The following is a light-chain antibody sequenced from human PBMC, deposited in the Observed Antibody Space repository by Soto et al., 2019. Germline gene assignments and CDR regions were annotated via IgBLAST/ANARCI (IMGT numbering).Light chain of an antibody. CDR2: AAS. CDR1: QDISNF. CDR3: QKCKIATFT. Sequence: DIQMTQSPSSLSAFVGDTVTITCRASQDISNFLAWYQQKPGKVPKLLIYAASTLQSGVPSRFSGSGSGTDFTLTISSLQPEDVATYYCQKCKIATFTFGGGTKVDIX. J-gene: IGKJ4*01. V-gene: IGKV1-27*01.